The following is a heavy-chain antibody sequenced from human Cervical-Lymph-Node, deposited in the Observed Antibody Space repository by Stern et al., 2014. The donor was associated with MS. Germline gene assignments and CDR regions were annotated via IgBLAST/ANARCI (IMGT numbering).Heavy chain of an antibody. Sequence: VQLVQSGAEVTKPGSSVKVSCKASGGTFSKFPSSWVRQAPGQGLEWMGGLFPVFGTPTYAQEFRGRVPITADVSTSTVYMELSSLRSDDTAVYYCARSSETSDRWYSLGYDLWGQGTLVTVSS. J-gene: IGHJ5*02. V-gene: IGHV1-69*01. D-gene: IGHD6-13*01. CDR1: GGTFSKFP. CDR2: LFPVFGTP. CDR3: ARSSETSDRWYSLGYDL.